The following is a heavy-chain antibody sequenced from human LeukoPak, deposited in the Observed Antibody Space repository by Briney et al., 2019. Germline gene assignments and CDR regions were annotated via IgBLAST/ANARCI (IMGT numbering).Heavy chain of an antibody. D-gene: IGHD3-22*01. J-gene: IGHJ4*02. CDR2: VSGSAGRT. Sequence: GSLRLSCAASGFTFSSYAMTWVRQAPGKGLEWVSTVSGSAGRTDYADSVKGRFTISRDNSKNTLYLQMNSLRAEDTAVYYCARDPDYYDSSGYYSYYFDYWGQGTLVTVSS. CDR1: GFTFSSYA. CDR3: ARDPDYYDSSGYYSYYFDY. V-gene: IGHV3-23*01.